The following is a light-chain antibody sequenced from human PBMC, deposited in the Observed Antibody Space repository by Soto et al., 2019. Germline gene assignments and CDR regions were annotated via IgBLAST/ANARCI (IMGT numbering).Light chain of an antibody. CDR1: GDDIGNFNL. CDR3: CSYAGSRWM. J-gene: IGLJ3*02. V-gene: IGLV2-23*02. Sequence: SVLTQPASVSGSPGQSITVSCTGSGDDIGNFNLVSWYQQYPGKAPKLILYEVNKRPLGVSDRFSGSKSGNTASLTISGLQAEDEADYHCCSYAGSRWMFGGGTKLTVL. CDR2: EVN.